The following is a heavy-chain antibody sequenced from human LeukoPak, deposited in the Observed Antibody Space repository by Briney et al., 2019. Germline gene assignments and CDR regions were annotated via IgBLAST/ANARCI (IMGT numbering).Heavy chain of an antibody. V-gene: IGHV4-30-2*04. D-gene: IGHD2-2*01. J-gene: IGHJ4*02. CDR3: ARDLRGCSSTSCYHY. CDR2: IYHSGST. Sequence: IYHSGSTYYNPSLKSRVTISVDTSKNQFSLKLSSVTAADTAVYYCARDLRGCSSTSCYHYWGQGTLVTVSS.